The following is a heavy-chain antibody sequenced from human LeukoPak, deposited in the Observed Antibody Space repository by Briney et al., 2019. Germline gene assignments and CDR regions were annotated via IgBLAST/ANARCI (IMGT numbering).Heavy chain of an antibody. CDR2: ISGSGGST. D-gene: IGHD3-3*01. Sequence: TGGSLRLSCAASGFTFSSYAMSWVRQAPGKGLEWVSAISGSGGSTYYADSVKGRFTISRDNSKNSLYLQMNSLRADDTAVYYCARSWSRGGAFDMWGQGTMVTVSS. CDR1: GFTFSSYA. J-gene: IGHJ3*02. V-gene: IGHV3-23*01. CDR3: ARSWSRGGAFDM.